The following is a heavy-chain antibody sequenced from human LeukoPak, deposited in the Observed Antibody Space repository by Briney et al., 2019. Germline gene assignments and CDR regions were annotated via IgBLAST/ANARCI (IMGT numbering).Heavy chain of an antibody. D-gene: IGHD2-2*01. CDR1: GYTFTGYY. CDR3: ARVSVRFVPAPRNWFDP. Sequence: VASVKVSCKASGYTFTGYYMHWVRQAPGQGLEWMGWINPNSGGTNYAQKFQGRVTMTRDTSISTAHMELSRLRSDDTAVYYCARVSVRFVPAPRNWFDPWGQGTLVTVSS. CDR2: INPNSGGT. J-gene: IGHJ5*02. V-gene: IGHV1-2*02.